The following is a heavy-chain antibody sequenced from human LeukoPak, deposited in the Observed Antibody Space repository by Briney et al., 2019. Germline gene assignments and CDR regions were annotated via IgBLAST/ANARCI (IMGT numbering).Heavy chain of an antibody. CDR3: TTDLESSFDY. V-gene: IGHV3-15*01. J-gene: IGHJ4*02. CDR2: INSKTDGGTT. CDR1: GFTFSNAW. D-gene: IGHD2-2*01. Sequence: GGSLRLSCAASGFTFSNAWMSWVRQAPGKGLEWVGRINSKTDGGTTDYAAPVKGRFTISRDDSKNTLYLQMNSLKTEDTAVYYCTTDLESSFDYWGQGTLVTVSS.